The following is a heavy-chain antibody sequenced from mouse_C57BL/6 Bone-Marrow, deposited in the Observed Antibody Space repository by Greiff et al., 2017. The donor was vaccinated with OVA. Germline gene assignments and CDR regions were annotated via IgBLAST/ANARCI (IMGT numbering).Heavy chain of an antibody. D-gene: IGHD1-1*01. CDR3: ARKSAYYYYGSSYVGYVDV. CDR1: GFSLTSYA. J-gene: IGHJ1*03. CDR2: IWTGGGT. Sequence: VKLLESGPGLVAPSQSLSITCTVSGFSLTSYAISWVRQPPGKGLEWLGVIWTGGGTNYNSALKSRLSISKDNSKSQVFLKMNSLQTDDTARYYCARKSAYYYYGSSYVGYVDVWGTGTTVTVSS. V-gene: IGHV2-9-1*01.